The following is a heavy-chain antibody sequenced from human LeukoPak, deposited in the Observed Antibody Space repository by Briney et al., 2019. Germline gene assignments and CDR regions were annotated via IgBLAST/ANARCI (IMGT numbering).Heavy chain of an antibody. CDR2: INPNSGGT. CDR1: GYSFTGYY. V-gene: IGHV1-2*02. Sequence: ASVKVSCKASGYSFTGYYMHWVRQAPGQGLEWMGWINPNSGGTNYAQKFQGRVTMTRDTSISTAYMELSRLRSDDTAVYYCARGPTLAARRQFDPWGQGTLVTVSS. CDR3: ARGPTLAARRQFDP. D-gene: IGHD6-6*01. J-gene: IGHJ5*02.